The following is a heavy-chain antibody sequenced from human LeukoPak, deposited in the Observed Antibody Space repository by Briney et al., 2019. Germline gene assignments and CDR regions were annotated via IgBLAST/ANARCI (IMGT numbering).Heavy chain of an antibody. Sequence: GGSLRLSCAASGFTFSSYAMNWVRQAPGKGLEWVSAISGRGGRTNYADSVKGRFTISRDNSKNTVYLQMNSLRAEDTAVYYCAREYGAGGFDPWGQGTLVTVSS. J-gene: IGHJ5*02. CDR2: ISGRGGRT. V-gene: IGHV3-23*01. CDR1: GFTFSSYA. D-gene: IGHD1-26*01. CDR3: AREYGAGGFDP.